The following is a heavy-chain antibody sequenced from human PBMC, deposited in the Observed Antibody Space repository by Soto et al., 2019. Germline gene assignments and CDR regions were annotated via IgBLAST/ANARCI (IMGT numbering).Heavy chain of an antibody. V-gene: IGHV3-21*01. CDR3: EKVGVLRTNFRWFDL. Sequence: EGQLVESGGGLVKPGGSLRLSCAASGFAFQTYTMEWLRQPPGKGLEWVSSITISGNYIYYADSVKGRFTISRDNGRNLVYLQMNSLSAEDQAVYYCEKVGVLRTNFRWFDLWGQGTLVTVSS. D-gene: IGHD2-8*01. CDR1: GFAFQTYT. J-gene: IGHJ5*02. CDR2: ITISGNYI.